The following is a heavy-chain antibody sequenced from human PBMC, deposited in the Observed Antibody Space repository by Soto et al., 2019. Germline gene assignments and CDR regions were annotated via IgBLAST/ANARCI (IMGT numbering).Heavy chain of an antibody. CDR1: GFTFSSYS. CDR2: ISSSSSTI. CDR3: ARDQNCGGDCHEDY. Sequence: EVQLVESGGGLVQPGGSLRLSCAASGFTFSSYSMNWVRQAPGKGLEWVSYISSSSSTIYYADSVKGRFTISRDNAKNSLYLQMNSLRAEDTAVYYCARDQNCGGDCHEDYWGQGTLVTVSS. D-gene: IGHD2-21*02. V-gene: IGHV3-48*01. J-gene: IGHJ4*02.